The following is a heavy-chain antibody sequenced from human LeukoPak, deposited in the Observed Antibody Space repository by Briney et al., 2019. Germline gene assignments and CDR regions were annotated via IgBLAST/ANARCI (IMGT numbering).Heavy chain of an antibody. Sequence: GASVKVSCKASGYTFTSYGICWVRQAPGQGLEWMGWISANDGNTDYPQKLQGRVTMTTDTSTSTAYMELRSLRSDDTAVYYCARESHVTREDYWGQGTLVTVSS. J-gene: IGHJ4*02. CDR1: GYTFTSYG. CDR2: ISANDGNT. V-gene: IGHV1-18*01. D-gene: IGHD3-10*01. CDR3: ARESHVTREDY.